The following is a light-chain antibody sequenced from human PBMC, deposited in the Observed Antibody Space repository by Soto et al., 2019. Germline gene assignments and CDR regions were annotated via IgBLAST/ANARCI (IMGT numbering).Light chain of an antibody. J-gene: IGKJ4*01. Sequence: EIVMTQSPATLSVSPGERATLSCRASRNINSKLAWYQQKPGQAPRLLISGASTRATGIPARFSGSGSGTEFTITISSLQSEDFAVYYCQQYYDYPPFIFCGGTEAEIK. V-gene: IGKV3-15*01. CDR1: RNINSK. CDR3: QQYYDYPPFI. CDR2: GAS.